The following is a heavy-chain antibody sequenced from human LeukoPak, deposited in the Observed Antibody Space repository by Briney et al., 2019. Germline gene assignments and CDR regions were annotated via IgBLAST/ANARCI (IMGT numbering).Heavy chain of an antibody. CDR3: ARDPYSSGWYEVP. V-gene: IGHV4-34*01. CDR1: GGSFSGYY. Sequence: SETLSLTCAVYGGSFSGYYWSWIRQPPGKGLEWIGEINHSGSTNYNPSLKSRVTISVDKSKNQFSLKLSSVTAADTAVYYCARDPYSSGWYEVPWGQGTLVTVSS. D-gene: IGHD6-19*01. CDR2: INHSGST. J-gene: IGHJ5*02.